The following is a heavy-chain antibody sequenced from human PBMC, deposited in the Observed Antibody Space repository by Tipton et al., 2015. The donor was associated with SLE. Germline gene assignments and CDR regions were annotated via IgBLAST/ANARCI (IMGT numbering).Heavy chain of an antibody. CDR3: ARATDWNLSPDV. V-gene: IGHV4-31*03. CDR2: IYYSGNT. J-gene: IGHJ6*04. CDR1: GGSITTRSYY. D-gene: IGHD1-7*01. Sequence: LRLSCIVSGGSITTRSYYWGWIRQLPGKGLEWIGYIYYSGNTYYNPSLGSRLTISVDTSKDQFSLRLTSVTAADTAVYYCARATDWNLSPDVWGKGTTVTVSS.